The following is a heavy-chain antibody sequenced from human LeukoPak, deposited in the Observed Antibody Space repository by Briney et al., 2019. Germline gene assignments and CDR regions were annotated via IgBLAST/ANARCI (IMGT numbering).Heavy chain of an antibody. J-gene: IGHJ4*02. CDR3: ARDSAMYYYGSGSYFGD. CDR2: INTDGSIT. Sequence: YPGGSLRLSCAASGFTFSDYWIHWVRQAPGKGLVWVSRINTDGSITNYADSVKGRFSISRDNAKNTLYLQMNSLRAEDTAVYYCARDSAMYYYGSGSYFGDWGQGTLVTVSS. CDR1: GFTFSDYW. V-gene: IGHV3-74*01. D-gene: IGHD3-10*01.